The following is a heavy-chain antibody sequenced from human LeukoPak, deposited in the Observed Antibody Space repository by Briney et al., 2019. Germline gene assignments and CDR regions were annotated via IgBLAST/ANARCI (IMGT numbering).Heavy chain of an antibody. CDR2: ISSSGSTM. Sequence: PGGSLRLSCAASGFTLTSYNINWVRQAPGKGLEWVSFISSSGSTMWYADSVEGRLTISRDSAENSLYLQMNSLRAEDTAVYYCARNFDVWGQGTRVTVSS. CDR1: GFTLTSYN. J-gene: IGHJ3*01. V-gene: IGHV3-48*03. CDR3: ARNFDV.